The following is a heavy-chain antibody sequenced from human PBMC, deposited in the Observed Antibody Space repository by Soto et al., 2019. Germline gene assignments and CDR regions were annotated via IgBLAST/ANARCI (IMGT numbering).Heavy chain of an antibody. CDR3: AKAFRGYSYDPSWYFDY. Sequence: GGSLRLSCAASGFTFSSYGMHWVRQAPGKGLEWVSVIYSGGSTYYADSVKGRFAISRDNSKNTLYLQMNSLRAEDTAVYYCAKAFRGYSYDPSWYFDYWGQGTLVTVSS. CDR1: GFTFSSYG. CDR2: IYSGGST. D-gene: IGHD5-18*01. V-gene: IGHV3-NL1*01. J-gene: IGHJ4*02.